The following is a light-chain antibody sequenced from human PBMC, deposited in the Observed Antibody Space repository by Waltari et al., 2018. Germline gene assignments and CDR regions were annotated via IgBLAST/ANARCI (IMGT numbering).Light chain of an antibody. V-gene: IGKV3-20*01. CDR3: QHYVRLPVT. J-gene: IGKJ1*01. CDR2: GAS. CDR1: QSVRGT. Sequence: EIVLTQSPGTLSLSPGETATLSCRASQSVRGTLAWYHQKPGQAPRLHIYGASIRATGSPDRFSGSGSGTDFSLTITRLEPEDFAVYYCQHYVRLPVTFGQGTRVEIK.